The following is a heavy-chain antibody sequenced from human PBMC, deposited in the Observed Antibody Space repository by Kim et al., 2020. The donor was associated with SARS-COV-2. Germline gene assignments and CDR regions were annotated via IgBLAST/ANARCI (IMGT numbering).Heavy chain of an antibody. D-gene: IGHD6-13*01. V-gene: IGHV3-64D*06. J-gene: IGHJ4*02. Sequence: GGSLRLSCSASGFTFSNDAMHWVRQAPGKGLEYVSLISSNGGSTYYADSLRGRFXFSXXNSKXTLYLXMSSLRAEDTSXXXCGKGRTSAGRFDYWGXGTLXXV. CDR2: ISSNGGST. CDR1: GFTFSNDA. CDR3: GKGRTSAGRFDY.